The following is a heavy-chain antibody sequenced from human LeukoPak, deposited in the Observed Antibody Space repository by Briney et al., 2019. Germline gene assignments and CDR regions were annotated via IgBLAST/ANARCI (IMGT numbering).Heavy chain of an antibody. J-gene: IGHJ4*02. CDR3: ARRLTAEV. CDR1: GYIFTNYW. V-gene: IGHV5-51*01. Sequence: GESLKISCKGSGYIFTNYWIAWVRQLPGEGLEWMGIIYPGDSDTRYSPSFQGQVTISADNSINTAYLQWSSLKASDTAIYYRARRLTAEVWGQGTLVTVSS. CDR2: IYPGDSDT. D-gene: IGHD7-27*01.